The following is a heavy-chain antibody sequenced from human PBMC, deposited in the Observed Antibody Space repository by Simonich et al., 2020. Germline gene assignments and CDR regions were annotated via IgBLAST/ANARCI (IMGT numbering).Heavy chain of an antibody. D-gene: IGHD7-27*01. V-gene: IGHV3-7*01. Sequence: EVQLVESGGGLVQPGGSLRLSCAASGFTFSSYWMSWVRQAPGKGREWVANINQEGSEKYYVDSVKGRFTISRDNAKNSLYLQMNSLRAEDTAVYYCARDGLGTAYYYYMDVWGKGTTVTVSS. CDR2: INQEGSEK. CDR1: GFTFSSYW. J-gene: IGHJ6*03. CDR3: ARDGLGTAYYYYMDV.